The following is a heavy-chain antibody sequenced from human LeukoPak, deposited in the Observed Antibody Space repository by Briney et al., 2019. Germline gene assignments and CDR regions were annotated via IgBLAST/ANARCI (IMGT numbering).Heavy chain of an antibody. J-gene: IGHJ4*02. CDR2: IYYSGST. CDR3: ARVNRAEGDY. V-gene: IGHV4-59*12. D-gene: IGHD1-14*01. CDR1: GGSISSYY. Sequence: PSETLSLTCTVSGGSISSYYWSWIRQPPGKGLEWIGSIYYSGSTYYNPSLKSRVTISVDTSKNQFSLKLSSVTAADTAVYYCARVNRAEGDYWGQGTLVTVSS.